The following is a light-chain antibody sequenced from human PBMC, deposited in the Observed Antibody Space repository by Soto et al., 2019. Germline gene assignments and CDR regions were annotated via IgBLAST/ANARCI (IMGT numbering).Light chain of an antibody. CDR3: AAWDDSLKGPV. J-gene: IGLJ2*01. CDR1: SSNIGSNT. V-gene: IGLV1-44*01. Sequence: QLVLTQPPSASGTPGQRVTISCSGSSSNIGSNTVNWYQQVPGTAPKLLMYNYNQRPSGVPDRISGSKSGTSASLAISGLQSEDEADYYCAAWDDSLKGPVFGGGTKVTVL. CDR2: NYN.